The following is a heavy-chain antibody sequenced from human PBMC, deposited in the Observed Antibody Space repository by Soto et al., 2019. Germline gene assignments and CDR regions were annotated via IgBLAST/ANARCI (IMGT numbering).Heavy chain of an antibody. Sequence: QVQLQESGPGLVKPSGTLSLTCAVSGGSISSSNWWSWVRQPPGKGLEWIGEIYHSGSTNYNPSLKSXXTXSXXKSKNQFSLKLSSVPAADTAVYYCASQGIAAAADYWGQGTLVTVSS. CDR2: IYHSGST. CDR1: GGSISSSNW. CDR3: ASQGIAAAADY. J-gene: IGHJ4*02. V-gene: IGHV4-4*02. D-gene: IGHD6-13*01.